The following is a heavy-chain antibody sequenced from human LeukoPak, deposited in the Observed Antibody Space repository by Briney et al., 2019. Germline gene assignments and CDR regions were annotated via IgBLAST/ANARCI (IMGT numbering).Heavy chain of an antibody. V-gene: IGHV1-2*02. CDR3: ARGYISADDNS. Sequence: ASVKVSCKASGYTFTGNHMHWVRQAPRHGLEWMGWINPHNGDTNYQPTFQGRVTMTRDTSISTAYMELSRLASDDTAVYFCARGYISADDNSWGQGTLVTVSS. J-gene: IGHJ4*02. CDR2: INPHNGDT. CDR1: GYTFTGNH. D-gene: IGHD6-13*01.